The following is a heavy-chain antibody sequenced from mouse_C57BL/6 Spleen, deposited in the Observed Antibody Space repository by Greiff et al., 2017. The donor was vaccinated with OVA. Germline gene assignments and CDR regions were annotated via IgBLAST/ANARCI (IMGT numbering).Heavy chain of an antibody. CDR3: ARDDYYGSSYEGNAMDY. CDR2: ISYDGSN. J-gene: IGHJ4*01. D-gene: IGHD1-1*01. CDR1: GYSITSGYY. Sequence: EVQLQQSGPGLVKPSQSLSLTCSVTGYSITSGYYWNWIRQFPGNKLEWMGYISYDGSNNYNPSLKNRISITRDTSKNQFFLKLNSVTTEDTATYYCARDDYYGSSYEGNAMDYWGQGTSVTVSS. V-gene: IGHV3-6*01.